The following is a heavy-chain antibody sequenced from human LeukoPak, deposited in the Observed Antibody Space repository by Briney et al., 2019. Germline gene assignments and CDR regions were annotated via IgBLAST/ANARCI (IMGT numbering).Heavy chain of an antibody. CDR3: ARGLGYSYGVGWFDP. D-gene: IGHD5-18*01. CDR1: GGSFSGYY. Sequence: TSETLSLTCAVYGGSFSGYYWSWIRQPPGKGLEWIGEINHSGSTNYNPSLKSRVTISVDTSKNQFSLKLSSVTAADTAVYYCARGLGYSYGVGWFDPWGQGTLVTVSS. V-gene: IGHV4-34*01. J-gene: IGHJ5*02. CDR2: INHSGST.